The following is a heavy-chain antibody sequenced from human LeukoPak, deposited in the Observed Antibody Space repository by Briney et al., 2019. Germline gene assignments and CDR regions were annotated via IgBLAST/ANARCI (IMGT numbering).Heavy chain of an antibody. CDR2: IYYSGST. J-gene: IGHJ3*02. CDR3: ARYGGNPGRKAFDI. V-gene: IGHV4-31*03. Sequence: PSQTLSLTCTVSGGSISSGGYYWSWIRQHPGKGLEWIGYIYYSGSTYYNPSLKSRVTISVDTSKNQFSLKLSSVTAADTAVYYCARYGGNPGRKAFDIWGQGTMVTVSS. CDR1: GGSISSGGYY. D-gene: IGHD4-23*01.